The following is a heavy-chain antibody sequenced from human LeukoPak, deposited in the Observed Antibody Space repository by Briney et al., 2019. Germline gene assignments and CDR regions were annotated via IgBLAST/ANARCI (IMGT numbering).Heavy chain of an antibody. Sequence: GGSLRLSCAASGFSFTYFGLHWVRQAPGKGLEWVALISTDPSNKNYADSVKGRFTVSRDNSINTLYLQMRSLRLEDTAVYYCVKDSSTTWFGRDSKWGRGTLVTVSS. CDR1: GFSFTYFG. CDR3: VKDSSTTWFGRDSK. V-gene: IGHV3-30*18. CDR2: ISTDPSNK. D-gene: IGHD3-10*01. J-gene: IGHJ4*02.